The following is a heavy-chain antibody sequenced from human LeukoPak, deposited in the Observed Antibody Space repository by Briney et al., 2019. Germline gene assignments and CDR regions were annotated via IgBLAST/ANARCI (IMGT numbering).Heavy chain of an antibody. CDR2: IYTSGST. J-gene: IGHJ4*02. CDR1: GGSISSGSYY. Sequence: SETLSLTCTVSGGSISSGSYYWSWIRQPAGKGLEWVGRIYTSGSTNYNPSLKSRVTISVDTSKNQFSLKLSSVTAADTAVYFCARGTNGYYDHWGQGTLVTVSS. CDR3: ARGTNGYYDH. D-gene: IGHD3-22*01. V-gene: IGHV4-61*02.